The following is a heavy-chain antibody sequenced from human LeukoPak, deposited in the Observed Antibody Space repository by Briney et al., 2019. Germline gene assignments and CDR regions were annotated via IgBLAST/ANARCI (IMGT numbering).Heavy chain of an antibody. V-gene: IGHV4-59*11. J-gene: IGHJ4*02. CDR2: MFDTVST. CDR1: GASTPSHY. CDR3: ATIKRGSTYGYFDF. D-gene: IGHD5-18*01. Sequence: SETLSLTCTVPGASTPSHYWTWLRKPPGKDLDWMAYMFDTVSTKSNPSLKSRLTLSVPTSKKQLSLRFGSVTAPDTAVYYCATIKRGSTYGYFDFWGQGIKVTVSS.